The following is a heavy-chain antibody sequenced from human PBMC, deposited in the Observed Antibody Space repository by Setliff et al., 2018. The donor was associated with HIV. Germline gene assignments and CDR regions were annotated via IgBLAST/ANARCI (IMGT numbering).Heavy chain of an antibody. CDR1: GYGFSTYA. CDR3: ARGSLYYFDF. V-gene: IGHV1-18*01. CDR2: ISAYDGNT. Sequence: ASVKVSCKASGYGFSTYAIIWVRQAPGRGLEWMGWISAYDGNTNYAQNLQGRVTMTTDTSTSTAYLELRSLRFDDTAVYYCARGSLYYFDFSGQGTLVTVSS. J-gene: IGHJ4*02.